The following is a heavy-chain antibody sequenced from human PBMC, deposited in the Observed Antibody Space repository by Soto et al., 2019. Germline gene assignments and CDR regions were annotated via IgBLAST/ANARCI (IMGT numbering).Heavy chain of an antibody. CDR2: INAGNGNT. Sequence: ASVKVSCKASGYTFTNYAMHWVRQAPGQRLEWMGWINAGNGNTKYSQKFQGRVTITRDTSASTAYMELSSLRSEDTAVYYCAKDGGKDGYFGNWFDPWGEGTPGTVSS. J-gene: IGHJ5*02. CDR3: AKDGGKDGYFGNWFDP. V-gene: IGHV1-3*01. D-gene: IGHD5-12*01. CDR1: GYTFTNYA.